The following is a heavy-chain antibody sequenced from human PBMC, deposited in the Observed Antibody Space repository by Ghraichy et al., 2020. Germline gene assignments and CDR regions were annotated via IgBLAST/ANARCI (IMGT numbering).Heavy chain of an antibody. CDR2: FDPEDGET. Sequence: ASVKVSCKVSGYTLTELSMHWVRQAPGKGLEWMGGFDPEDGETIYAQKSQGRVTMTEDTSTDTAYMELSSLRSEDTAVYYCATQSRSYGDYPYFQHWGQGTLVTVSS. CDR3: ATQSRSYGDYPYFQH. CDR1: GYTLTELS. J-gene: IGHJ1*01. D-gene: IGHD4-17*01. V-gene: IGHV1-24*01.